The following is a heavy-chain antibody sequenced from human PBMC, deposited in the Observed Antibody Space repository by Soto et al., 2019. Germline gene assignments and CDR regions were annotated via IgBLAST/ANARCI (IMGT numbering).Heavy chain of an antibody. CDR3: AKLAYSSTEY. CDR2: ISASGGGT. J-gene: IGHJ4*02. CDR1: GFTFSNFA. V-gene: IGHV3-23*01. Sequence: GGSLRLSCAASGFTFSNFAMILVRQAPGKGLEWVSGISASGGGTHYADSVKGRFTISRDNSKNTLNLQMNSVRAEDTAVYYCAKLAYSSTEYWGQGTLVTVSS. D-gene: IGHD6-13*01.